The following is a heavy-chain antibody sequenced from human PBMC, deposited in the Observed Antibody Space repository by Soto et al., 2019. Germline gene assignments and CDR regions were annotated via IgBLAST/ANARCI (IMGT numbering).Heavy chain of an antibody. CDR2: IYYSGST. J-gene: IGHJ5*02. V-gene: IGHV4-31*03. CDR1: GGSISSGGYY. D-gene: IGHD3-22*01. Sequence: QVQLQESGPGLVKPSQTLSLTCTVSGGSISSGGYYWSWIRQHPGKGLEWIGYIYYSGSTYYNPSRKSRVTISVDTSKNQFSLKLSSVTAADTAVYYCARAYYDSSGYYPDNWFDPWGQGTLVTVSS. CDR3: ARAYYDSSGYYPDNWFDP.